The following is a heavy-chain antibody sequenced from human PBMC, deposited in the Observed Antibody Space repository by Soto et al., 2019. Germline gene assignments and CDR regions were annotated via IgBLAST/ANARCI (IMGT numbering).Heavy chain of an antibody. Sequence: EVQLLESGGGLVQPGGSLRLSCAASGFTFSSYAMSWVRQAPGKGLEWVSAISGSGGSTHYADSVKGRFTISRDNSKNTLYLQMNSLRAEDTAVYYCAKLGRIGQLGWPDPWGQGTLVTVSS. V-gene: IGHV3-23*01. CDR3: AKLGRIGQLGWPDP. CDR2: ISGSGGST. J-gene: IGHJ5*02. D-gene: IGHD1-1*01. CDR1: GFTFSSYA.